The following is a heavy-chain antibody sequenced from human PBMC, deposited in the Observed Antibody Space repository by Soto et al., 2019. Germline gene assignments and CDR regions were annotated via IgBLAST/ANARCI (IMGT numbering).Heavy chain of an antibody. J-gene: IGHJ4*02. CDR2: IWYDGSNK. CDR3: ARGGSGSYYRLLRDFDY. CDR1: GFTFSSYD. Sequence: GGSLRLSCAASGFTFSSYDMHWVRQAPGKGLEWVAVIWYDGSNKYYADSVKGRFTISRDNSKNTLYLQMNSLRAEDTAVYYCARGGSGSYYRLLRDFDYWGQGTLVTVSS. D-gene: IGHD1-26*01. V-gene: IGHV3-33*08.